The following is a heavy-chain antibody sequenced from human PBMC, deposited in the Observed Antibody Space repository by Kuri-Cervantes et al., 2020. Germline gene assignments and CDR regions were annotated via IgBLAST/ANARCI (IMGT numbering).Heavy chain of an antibody. CDR3: ARVAPAGCDGDDDAFDI. CDR1: GYSFTSYW. V-gene: IGHV5-51*01. D-gene: IGHD4-17*01. Sequence: GGSLKISCKGSGYSFTSYWIGWVRQMPGKGLEWMGIIYPGDSDTRYSPSFQGQVTISADKSISTAYLQWSSLKASDTAMYYCARVAPAGCDGDDDAFDIWGQGTMVTVSS. J-gene: IGHJ3*02. CDR2: IYPGDSDT.